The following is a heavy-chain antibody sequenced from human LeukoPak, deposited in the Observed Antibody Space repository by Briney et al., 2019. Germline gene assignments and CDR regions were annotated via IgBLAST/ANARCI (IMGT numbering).Heavy chain of an antibody. CDR2: ISTSASTI. CDR3: AKDELLWFGESAMEAFDY. Sequence: GGSLRLSCAASGFTFSSYEMNWVRQAPGKGLEWVSYISTSASTIYYADSVKGRFTSSRDNAKNSLYLQMNSLRAEDTAVYYCAKDELLWFGESAMEAFDYWGQGTLVTVSS. J-gene: IGHJ4*02. D-gene: IGHD3-10*01. CDR1: GFTFSSYE. V-gene: IGHV3-48*03.